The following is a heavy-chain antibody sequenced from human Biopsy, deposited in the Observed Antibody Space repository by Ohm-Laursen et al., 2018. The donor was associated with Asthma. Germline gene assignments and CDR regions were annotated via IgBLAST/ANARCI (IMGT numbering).Heavy chain of an antibody. CDR2: VYHSGET. J-gene: IGHJ5*02. Sequence: GTLSLTCAVSGDSLRSTNYWAWVRQPPGNRLEWIGSVYHSGETFYSSSLRSRLTMSVDTSRNQFSLRLTSVTAADTGVYFCARHWSGNGWHDLYTWFDPWGLGTLVTVPS. CDR1: GDSLRSTNY. V-gene: IGHV4-39*01. CDR3: ARHWSGNGWHDLYTWFDP. D-gene: IGHD1-1*01.